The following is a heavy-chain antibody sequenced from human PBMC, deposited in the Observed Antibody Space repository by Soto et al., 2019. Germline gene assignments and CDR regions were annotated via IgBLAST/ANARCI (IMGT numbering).Heavy chain of an antibody. CDR3: AKRSRGSIPLLVCYYLAY. V-gene: IGHV3-23*01. J-gene: IGHJ4*02. Sequence: EVQLLESGGGLVQPGGSLRLSCAASGFTFGNYAFSWVRQAPGKGLEWVSVISGGGDATYYPDSVKGRFTTSRDNSKNRVYLQLTGLRAEKTAVYYCAKRSRGSIPLLVCYYLAYWGRGT. D-gene: IGHD2-2*02. CDR1: GFTFGNYA. CDR2: ISGGGDAT.